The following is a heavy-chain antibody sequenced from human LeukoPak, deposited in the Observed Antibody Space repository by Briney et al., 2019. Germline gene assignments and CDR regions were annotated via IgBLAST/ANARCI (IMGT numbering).Heavy chain of an antibody. D-gene: IGHD3-22*01. CDR3: AKVTYYYDSSGYYDY. J-gene: IGHJ4*02. CDR2: ISGSGGST. Sequence: PGGSLRLSCAASGFTFSSYAMSWVRQAPGKGLEWVPAISGSGGSTYYADSVKGRSTISRDNSKNTLYLQMNSLRAEDTAVYYCAKVTYYYDSSGYYDYWGQGTLVTVSS. V-gene: IGHV3-23*01. CDR1: GFTFSSYA.